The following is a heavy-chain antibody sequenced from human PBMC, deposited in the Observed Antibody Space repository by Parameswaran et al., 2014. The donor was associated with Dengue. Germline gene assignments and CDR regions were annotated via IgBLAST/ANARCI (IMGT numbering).Heavy chain of an antibody. Sequence: VRQAPGQGLEWMGIINPSGGSTSYAQKFQGRVTMTRDTSTSTVYMELSSLRSEDTAVYYCARAPPGMDVWGQGTTVTVSS. V-gene: IGHV1-46*01. CDR2: INPSGGST. J-gene: IGHJ6*02. CDR3: ARAPPGMDV.